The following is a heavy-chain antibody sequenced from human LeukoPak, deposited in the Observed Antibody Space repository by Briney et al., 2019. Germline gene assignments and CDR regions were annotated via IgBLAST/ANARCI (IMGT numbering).Heavy chain of an antibody. D-gene: IGHD3-22*01. V-gene: IGHV2-70*04. CDR2: IDCDDDK. CDR3: ARINGYYYFFDH. Sequence: SGPTLVKPTQTLTLTCTFSGFSLSTSGMRVTWLRQPPGKALEWLARIDCDDDKFYTTSLKTRLTISKDTSKNQVVLTMTNMDPVDTATYYCARINGYYYFFDHWGPGTLVTVSS. CDR1: GFSLSTSGMR. J-gene: IGHJ4*02.